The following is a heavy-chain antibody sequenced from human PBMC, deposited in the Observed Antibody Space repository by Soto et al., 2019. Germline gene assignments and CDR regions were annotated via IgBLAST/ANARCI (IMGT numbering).Heavy chain of an antibody. D-gene: IGHD3-9*01. CDR3: AADRHYDILIGYYSPDY. CDR2: IVVGSGNT. Sequence: QMQLVQSGPEVKKPGTSVKVSCKASGFTFTSSAVQWVRQARGQRLEWIGWIVVGSGNTNYAQKFQERVTITRDMSTSIAYMELSSLRSEHTAVYYCAADRHYDILIGYYSPDYWGQGTLVTVSS. V-gene: IGHV1-58*01. CDR1: GFTFTSSA. J-gene: IGHJ4*02.